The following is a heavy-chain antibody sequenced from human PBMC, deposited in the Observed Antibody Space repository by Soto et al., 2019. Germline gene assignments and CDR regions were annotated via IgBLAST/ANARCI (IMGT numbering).Heavy chain of an antibody. V-gene: IGHV1-8*01. CDR2: MSPNSGRT. Sequence: QVQLVQSGAEVKEPGASVKVSCRTSGYTFTNFDINWVRQAAGQGLEWMGWMSPNSGRTGYAQKFQGRVTMTRDTSTSTRYMELSSRRSEDTAVYYCARGVGDLGDYWGQGTLVTVSS. D-gene: IGHD3-10*01. CDR1: GYTFTNFD. J-gene: IGHJ4*02. CDR3: ARGVGDLGDY.